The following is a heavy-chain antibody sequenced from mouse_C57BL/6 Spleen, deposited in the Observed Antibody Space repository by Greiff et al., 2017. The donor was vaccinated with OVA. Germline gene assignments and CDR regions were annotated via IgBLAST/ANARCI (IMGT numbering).Heavy chain of an antibody. CDR3: ARYYGSSYGYAMDY. CDR2: IDPSDSET. D-gene: IGHD1-1*01. CDR1: GYTFTSYW. V-gene: IGHV1-52*01. J-gene: IGHJ4*01. Sequence: VQLQQSGAELVRPGSSVKLSCKASGYTFTSYWMHWVKQRPIQGLEWIGNIDPSDSETHYNQKFKDKATLTVDKSSSTAYMQLSSLTSEDSAVYYCARYYGSSYGYAMDYWGQGTSVTVSS.